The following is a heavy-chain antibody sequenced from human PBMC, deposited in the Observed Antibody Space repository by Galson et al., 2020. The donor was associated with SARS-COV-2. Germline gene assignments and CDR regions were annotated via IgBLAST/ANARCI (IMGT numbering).Heavy chain of an antibody. Sequence: ASVKVSCKASGYTFTGYYMHWVRQDPGQGLEWMGRINPNSGGTNYAQKFQGRVTITRDTSISTAYMELSRLRSDDTAVYYCARGGYSYGIDDAFDIWGQGTMVTVSS. CDR3: ARGGYSYGIDDAFDI. CDR2: INPNSGGT. CDR1: GYTFTGYY. V-gene: IGHV1-2*06. J-gene: IGHJ3*02. D-gene: IGHD5-18*01.